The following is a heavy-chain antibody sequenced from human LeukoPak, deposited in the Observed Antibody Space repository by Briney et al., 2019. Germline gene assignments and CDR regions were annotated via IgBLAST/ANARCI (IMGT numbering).Heavy chain of an antibody. Sequence: GGSLRLSCAASGFTFSSYEMNWVRQAPGKGLEWVSYISSSGSTIYYADSVKGRFTISRDNAKNSLYLQINSLRAEDTAVYYCATLDELELHDYWGQGTLVTVSS. CDR2: ISSSGSTI. D-gene: IGHD1-26*01. CDR3: ATLDELELHDY. V-gene: IGHV3-48*03. J-gene: IGHJ4*02. CDR1: GFTFSSYE.